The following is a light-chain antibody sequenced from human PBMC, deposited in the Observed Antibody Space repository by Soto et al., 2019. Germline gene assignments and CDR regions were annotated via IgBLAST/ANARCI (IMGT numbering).Light chain of an antibody. J-gene: IGLJ2*01. CDR1: SSDVGGYNY. V-gene: IGLV2-8*01. CDR2: EVN. CDR3: TSYAGVHNVI. Sequence: QSALTQPPSASGSPGQSVAISCTGTSSDVGGYNYVSWYQQHPGKAPKLMIYEVNKRPSGVPDRFSGSKSGNTASLTVSGLQAEDEGNYYCTSYAGVHNVIFGGGTKLTVL.